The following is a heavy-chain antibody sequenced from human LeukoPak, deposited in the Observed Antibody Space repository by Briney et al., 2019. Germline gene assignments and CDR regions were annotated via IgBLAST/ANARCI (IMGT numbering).Heavy chain of an antibody. CDR2: IFYSGRT. J-gene: IGHJ4*02. CDR3: ARRGITYSSSFFAY. Sequence: SETLSLTCTVSGGSIGGSNSHWGWIRQPPGKGLEWIGSIFYSGRTYYNPSLKSRVTMSVDTSENQFSLKVTSVTAADTATYYCARRGITYSSSFFAYWGQGTLVTVSS. CDR1: GGSIGGSNSH. V-gene: IGHV4-39*01. D-gene: IGHD2-2*01.